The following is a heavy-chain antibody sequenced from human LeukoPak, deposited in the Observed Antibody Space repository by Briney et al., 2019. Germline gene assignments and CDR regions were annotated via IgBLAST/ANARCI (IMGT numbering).Heavy chain of an antibody. J-gene: IGHJ4*02. V-gene: IGHV4-39*07. CDR3: ARESIAARRVDY. CDR2: IYYSGST. Sequence: SETLSLTCTVSGGSISSSSYYWGWIRQPPGKGLGWIGSIYYSGSTYYNPSLKSRVTISVDTSKNQFSLKLSSVTAADTAVYYCARESIAARRVDYWGQGTLVTVSS. CDR1: GGSISSSSYY. D-gene: IGHD6-6*01.